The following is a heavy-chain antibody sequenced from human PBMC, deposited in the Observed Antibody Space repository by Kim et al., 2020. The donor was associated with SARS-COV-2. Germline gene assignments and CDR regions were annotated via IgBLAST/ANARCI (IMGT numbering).Heavy chain of an antibody. CDR1: GLTFSSSP. D-gene: IGHD3-3*01. Sequence: GGSLRLSCVASGLTFSSSPMSWVRQAPGKGLEWVSAISGSGGTTQYADSVKGRFTVSSDNSKNTLYLQMNSLRAEDTAVYYCAKERFWRGYFDYWAQGT. CDR2: ISGSGGTT. CDR3: AKERFWRGYFDY. J-gene: IGHJ4*02. V-gene: IGHV3-23*01.